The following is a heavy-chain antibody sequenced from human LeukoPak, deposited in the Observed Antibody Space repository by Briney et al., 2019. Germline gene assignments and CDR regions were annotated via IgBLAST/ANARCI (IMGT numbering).Heavy chain of an antibody. CDR1: GGSFSGYY. D-gene: IGHD4-11*01. CDR2: INHSGST. V-gene: IGHV4-34*01. Sequence: PSETLSLTCAVYGGSFSGYYWSWIRQPPGKGLEWIGEINHSGSTNYNPSLKSRVTISVDTSKKQFSLKLRSLTAADTAVYYCATSRDYSYYYINYWGQGILVTVSS. CDR3: ATSRDYSYYYINY. J-gene: IGHJ4*02.